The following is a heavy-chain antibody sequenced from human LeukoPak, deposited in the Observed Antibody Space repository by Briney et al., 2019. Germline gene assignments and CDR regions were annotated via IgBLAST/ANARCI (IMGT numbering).Heavy chain of an antibody. CDR3: ARGALGDFWSGYRSYYFDY. CDR2: INPSGGST. V-gene: IGHV1-46*01. D-gene: IGHD3-3*01. Sequence: ASVKVSCKASGYIFTYTYLHWVRQAPGQGLEWMGIINPSGGSTSYAQKFQGRVTITRDTSASTAYMELSSLRSEDMAVYYCARGALGDFWSGYRSYYFDYWGQGTLVTISS. J-gene: IGHJ4*02. CDR1: GYIFTYTY.